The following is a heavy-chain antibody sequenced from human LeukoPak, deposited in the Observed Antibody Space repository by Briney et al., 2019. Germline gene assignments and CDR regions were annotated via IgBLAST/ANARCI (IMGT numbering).Heavy chain of an antibody. J-gene: IGHJ5*02. V-gene: IGHV3-23*01. CDR2: ISGSGRST. Sequence: GGSLRLSCAGSGFTFNTSAMSWVRQAPGKGLEWVSAISGSGRSTYYTDSVKGRFTISRDNAKNTLYLQMNSLRADDTAIYYCTKDPNGDYIGAFDPWGQGTLVTVSS. CDR3: TKDPNGDYIGAFDP. CDR1: GFTFNTSA. D-gene: IGHD4-17*01.